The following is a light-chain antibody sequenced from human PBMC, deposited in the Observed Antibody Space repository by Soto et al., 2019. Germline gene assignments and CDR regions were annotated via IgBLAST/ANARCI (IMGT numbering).Light chain of an antibody. V-gene: IGKV1-5*03. CDR2: KAS. J-gene: IGKJ2*01. Sequence: DIQMTQSPSTLSASVGDTVTITCRASQSISNWLAWYQQKPGQAPKLLIHKASTLESGVPSRFSGSGSVTEFTLNISSLQPDDFAPFYCQQYDRFPYTFGQGTNLEIK. CDR3: QQYDRFPYT. CDR1: QSISNW.